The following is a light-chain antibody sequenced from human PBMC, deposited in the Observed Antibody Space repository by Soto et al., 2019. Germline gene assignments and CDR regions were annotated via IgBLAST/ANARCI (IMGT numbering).Light chain of an antibody. CDR2: EVT. CDR3: SSYGGSNNLV. V-gene: IGLV2-8*01. J-gene: IGLJ2*01. Sequence: QSALTQPPSASGSPGQSVTISCTGTSRDVGGYNFVSWYQQHPGKAPKLMIHEVTKRPSGVPDRFSASKSGSTASLPVSGLQAEDEADYYCSSYGGSNNLVFGGGTKLTVL. CDR1: SRDVGGYNF.